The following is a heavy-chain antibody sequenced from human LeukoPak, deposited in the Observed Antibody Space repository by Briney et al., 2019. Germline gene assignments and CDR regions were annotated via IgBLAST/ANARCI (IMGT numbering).Heavy chain of an antibody. Sequence: PSETLSLTCAVSGGSISSGGYSWSWIRQPPGKGLEWIGYIYYSGSTYYNPSLKSRVTISVDTSKNQFSLKLSSVTAADTAVYYCARHVGGQLGPFDYWGQGTLVTVSS. J-gene: IGHJ4*02. V-gene: IGHV4-30-2*03. D-gene: IGHD6-13*01. CDR3: ARHVGGQLGPFDY. CDR1: GGSISSGGYS. CDR2: IYYSGST.